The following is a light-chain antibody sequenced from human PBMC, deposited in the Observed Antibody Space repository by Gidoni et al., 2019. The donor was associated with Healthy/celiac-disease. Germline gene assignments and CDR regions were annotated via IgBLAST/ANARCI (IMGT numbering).Light chain of an antibody. J-gene: IGLJ2*01. CDR1: NIGSKS. CDR2: DDS. CDR3: QVWDSSSDPVV. Sequence: SYAPTQPPSVSVDPGQPARITCGGNNIGSKSVHWYQQKPGQAPLLVVYDDSDRPSGIPERFSGSNSGNTATLTISRVEAGDEADYYCQVWDSSSDPVVFGGGTKLTVL. V-gene: IGLV3-21*02.